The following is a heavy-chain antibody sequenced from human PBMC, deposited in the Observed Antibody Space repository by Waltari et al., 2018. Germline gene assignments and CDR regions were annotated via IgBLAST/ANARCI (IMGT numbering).Heavy chain of an antibody. CDR1: GGSFRGYY. CDR3: ARGMVSGVGIAAAGTGYYFDY. Sequence: QVQLQQWGAGLLKPSETLSLTCAVYGGSFRGYYWSWIRQPPGKGLGWIGEINHSGSTNYTPSLKARVTIAVDPSKNQFSLKLSSVTAADTAVYYCARGMVSGVGIAAAGTGYYFDYWGQGTLVTVSS. V-gene: IGHV4-34*01. J-gene: IGHJ4*02. CDR2: INHSGST. D-gene: IGHD6-13*01.